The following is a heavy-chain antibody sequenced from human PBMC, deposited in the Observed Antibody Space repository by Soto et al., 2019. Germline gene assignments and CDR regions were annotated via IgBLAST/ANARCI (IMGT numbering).Heavy chain of an antibody. CDR1: GGSISSGGYY. CDR3: ARDTCGGGSCYRPLYAFDI. D-gene: IGHD2-15*01. J-gene: IGHJ3*02. V-gene: IGHV4-31*03. Sequence: SETLSLTCTVSGGSISSGGYYWSWIRQHPGKGLEWIGYIYYSGSTYYNPSLKSRVTISVDTSKNQFSLKLSSVTAADTAVYYCARDTCGGGSCYRPLYAFDIWGQGTMVTVSS. CDR2: IYYSGST.